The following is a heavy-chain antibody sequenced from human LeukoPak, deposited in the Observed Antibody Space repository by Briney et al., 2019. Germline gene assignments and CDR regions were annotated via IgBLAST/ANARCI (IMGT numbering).Heavy chain of an antibody. Sequence: NTGGSLRLSCATSGFTLRNAWISWVRQAPGKGLEWVGRMRSEARGGTPDYAALVKGRFIISIDDSRSTLYLQMHSLETEDTALYYCTTEGFTYGHHALGIWGQGTVVTVSS. CDR2: MRSEARGGTP. V-gene: IGHV3-15*01. CDR1: GFTLRNAW. CDR3: TTEGFTYGHHALGI. D-gene: IGHD5-18*01. J-gene: IGHJ3*02.